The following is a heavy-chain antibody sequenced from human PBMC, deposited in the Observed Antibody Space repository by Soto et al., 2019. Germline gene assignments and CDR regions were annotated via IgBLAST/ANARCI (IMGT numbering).Heavy chain of an antibody. CDR1: GDSISNTAYY. CDR2: IYHSGST. V-gene: IGHV4-39*01. Sequence: SETLSLTCTVSGDSISNTAYYWGWIRQPPGRGLEWIGDIYHSGSTYYNPSLKSRVTISVDTSKNQFSLKLRSVTAADTAVYYCARRSRWYYYGTASYYNLWLDPWGQGTLVTVPQ. J-gene: IGHJ5*02. CDR3: ARRSRWYYYGTASYYNLWLDP. D-gene: IGHD3-10*01.